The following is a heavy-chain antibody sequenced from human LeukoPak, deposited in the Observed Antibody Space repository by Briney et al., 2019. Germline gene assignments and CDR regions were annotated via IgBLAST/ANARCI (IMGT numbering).Heavy chain of an antibody. V-gene: IGHV4-4*07. CDR3: ARGSSSGWYLNY. CDR2: IYTTGST. D-gene: IGHD6-19*01. J-gene: IGHJ4*02. Sequence: SETLSLTCTVSGGSISSYYWSWIRQPAGKGPEWIGRIYTTGSTNYNPSLKSRVTMSVDTSKNQFSLKLSSVTAADTAVYYCARGSSSGWYLNYWGQGTLVTVSS. CDR1: GGSISSYY.